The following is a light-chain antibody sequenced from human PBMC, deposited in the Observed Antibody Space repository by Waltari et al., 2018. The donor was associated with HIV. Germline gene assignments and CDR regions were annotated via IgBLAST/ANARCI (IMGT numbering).Light chain of an antibody. CDR1: TGAVTSGYY. J-gene: IGLJ3*02. V-gene: IGLV7-43*01. CDR3: LLYYGGAWV. CDR2: NIN. Sequence: QTVVTQEPSLTVPPGGTVTLTCASSTGAVTSGYYPNWFQQKPEQAPRSLIYNINDKHSWTPARFSGCLLGGKVALTLSGVQPEDEAEYHCLLYYGGAWVFGGGTKLTVL.